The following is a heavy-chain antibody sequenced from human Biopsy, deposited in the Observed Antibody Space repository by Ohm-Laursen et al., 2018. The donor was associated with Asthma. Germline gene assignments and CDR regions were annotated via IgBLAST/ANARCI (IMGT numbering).Heavy chain of an antibody. V-gene: IGHV1-69*13. Sequence: SVKASCKASGDSFSNYAISWVRQAPGQGLEWMGGLIPVLGTPDHAQMFEGRVTITADESTSTAYMELSSLRSEDSAVYYCAREVSTVDYGYYYFAMDVWGQGTTVTVSS. CDR2: LIPVLGTP. CDR3: AREVSTVDYGYYYFAMDV. D-gene: IGHD4-17*01. J-gene: IGHJ6*02. CDR1: GDSFSNYA.